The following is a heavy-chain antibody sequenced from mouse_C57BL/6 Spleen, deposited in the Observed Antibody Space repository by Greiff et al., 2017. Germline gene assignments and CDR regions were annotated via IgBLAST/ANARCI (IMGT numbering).Heavy chain of an antibody. CDR1: GYAFSSSW. CDR2: IYPGDGDT. J-gene: IGHJ2*01. Sequence: QVQLQQSGPELVKSGASVKISCKASGYAFSSSWMNWVKQRPGKGLEWIGRIYPGDGDTNYNGKFKGKATLTADKSSSTAYMQLSSLTSEDSAVYFCARYGYGYFDYWGQGTTLTVSS. CDR3: ARYGYGYFDY. D-gene: IGHD1-2*01. V-gene: IGHV1-82*01.